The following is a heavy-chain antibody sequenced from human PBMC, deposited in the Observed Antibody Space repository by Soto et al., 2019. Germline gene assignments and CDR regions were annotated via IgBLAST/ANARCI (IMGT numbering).Heavy chain of an antibody. CDR1: GYSFTTYL. CDR2: IYPGDSDT. J-gene: IGHJ4*01. V-gene: IGHV5-51*01. CDR3: ARHSTSAPKDY. Sequence: XESLKISWKCSGYSFTTYLIALVRQMPGKGLEWVGIIYPGDSDTRYSPSFEGHVTISVDKSISTAFLQWNSLKASDNAIYYCARHSTSAPKDYWGQGTLVTVSS. D-gene: IGHD3-10*01.